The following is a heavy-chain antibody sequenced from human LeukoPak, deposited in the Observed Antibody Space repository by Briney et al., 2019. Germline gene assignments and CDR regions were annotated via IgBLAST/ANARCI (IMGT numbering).Heavy chain of an antibody. V-gene: IGHV4-34*01. CDR1: GGSFSGYY. J-gene: IGHJ4*02. CDR2: INHSGST. Sequence: SETLSLTCAVYGGSFSGYYWSWIRQPPGKGLEWIGEINHSGSTNYNPSFKSRVTISVDTSKNQFSLKLSSVTAADTAVYYCARAVAGTSLFDYWGQGTLVTVSS. CDR3: ARAVAGTSLFDY. D-gene: IGHD6-19*01.